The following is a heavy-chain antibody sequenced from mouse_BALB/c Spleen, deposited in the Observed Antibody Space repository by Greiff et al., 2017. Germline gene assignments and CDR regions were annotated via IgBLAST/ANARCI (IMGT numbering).Heavy chain of an antibody. J-gene: IGHJ4*01. D-gene: IGHD2-2*01. CDR2: IWAGGST. Sequence: QVQLQQSGPGLVAPSQSLSITCTVSGFSLTSYGVHWVRQPPGKGLEWLGVIWAGGSTNYNSALMSRLSISKDNSKSQVFLKMNSLQTDDTAMYYCARVEGYDKDAMDYWGQGTSVTVSS. CDR3: ARVEGYDKDAMDY. CDR1: GFSLTSYG. V-gene: IGHV2-9*02.